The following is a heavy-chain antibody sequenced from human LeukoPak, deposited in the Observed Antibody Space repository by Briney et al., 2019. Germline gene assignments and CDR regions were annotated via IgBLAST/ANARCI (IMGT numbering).Heavy chain of an antibody. CDR1: GGSFSGYY. CDR2: INHSGST. CDR3: AKFEPGRWFDP. J-gene: IGHJ5*02. V-gene: IGHV4-34*01. D-gene: IGHD3-10*01. Sequence: SETLSLTCAVYGGSFSGYYWSWIRQPPGKGLEWIGEINHSGSTNYNPSLKSRVTMSVDTSKNQFSLKLTSVTAADTAVYYCAKFEPGRWFDPWGQGTQVTVSS.